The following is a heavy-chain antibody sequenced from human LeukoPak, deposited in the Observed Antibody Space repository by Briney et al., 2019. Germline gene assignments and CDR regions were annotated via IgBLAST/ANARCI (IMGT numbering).Heavy chain of an antibody. D-gene: IGHD3-10*01. CDR3: ARDSATMVRGVEASFDP. J-gene: IGHJ5*02. Sequence: GASVKVSCKASGYTFTGYYMHWVRQAPGQGLEWMGWINPNSGGTNYAQKLQGRVTMTTDTSASTAYMELRSLRSDDTAVYYCARDSATMVRGVEASFDPWGQGTLVTVSS. CDR1: GYTFTGYY. CDR2: INPNSGGT. V-gene: IGHV1-2*02.